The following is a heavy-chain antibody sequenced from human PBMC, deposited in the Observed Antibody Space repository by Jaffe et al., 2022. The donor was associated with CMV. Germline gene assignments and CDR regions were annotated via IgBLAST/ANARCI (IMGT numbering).Heavy chain of an antibody. J-gene: IGHJ6*03. CDR3: ARDRFEVGYCSGGSCYSGYYYYMDV. Sequence: QVQLQESGPGLVKPSGTLSLTCAVSGGSISSSNWWSWVRQPPGKGLEWIGEIYHSGSTNYNPSLKSRVTISVDKSKNQFSLKLSSVTAADTAVYYCARDRFEVGYCSGGSCYSGYYYYMDVWGKGTTVTVSS. D-gene: IGHD2-15*01. V-gene: IGHV4-4*02. CDR2: IYHSGST. CDR1: GGSISSSNW.